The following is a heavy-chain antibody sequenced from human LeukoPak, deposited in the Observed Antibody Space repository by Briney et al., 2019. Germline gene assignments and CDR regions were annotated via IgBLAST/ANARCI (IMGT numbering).Heavy chain of an antibody. D-gene: IGHD3-10*01. CDR2: IYYTGNT. V-gene: IGHV4-59*01. Sequence: SETLSLTCTVSGGSISSFYWSWVRQPPGKGLEWIGYIYYTGNTNYNPSLTSRGTISLDTSKSQFSLKLSSVTAADTAVYYCARSYSSGSYYSPFDPWGQETLVTVSS. J-gene: IGHJ5*02. CDR3: ARSYSSGSYYSPFDP. CDR1: GGSISSFY.